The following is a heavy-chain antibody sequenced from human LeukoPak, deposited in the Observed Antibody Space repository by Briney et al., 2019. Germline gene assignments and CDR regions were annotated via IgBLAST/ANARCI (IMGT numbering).Heavy chain of an antibody. CDR3: AELGITMIGGV. D-gene: IGHD3-10*02. J-gene: IGHJ6*04. CDR1: GFTFSSYE. V-gene: IGHV3-48*03. Sequence: GGSLRLSCAASGFTFSSYEMNWVRQAPGKGLEWVSYISSSGSTIYYTDSVKGRFTISRDNAKNSLYLQMNSLRAEDTAVYYCAELGITMIGGVWGKGTTVTISS. CDR2: ISSSGSTI.